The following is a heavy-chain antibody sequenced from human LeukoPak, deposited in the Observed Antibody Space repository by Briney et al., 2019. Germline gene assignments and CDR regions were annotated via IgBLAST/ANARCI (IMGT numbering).Heavy chain of an antibody. Sequence: SETLSLTCTVSGVSISSGSYYWRWIRQPAGKGLEWIGRIYTSGSTNYNPSLKSRVTISVDTSKNPFSLKLSSVTAADTAVYYCASDRGYDAFDIWGQGTMVTVSS. CDR1: GVSISSGSYY. D-gene: IGHD3-16*01. V-gene: IGHV4-61*02. J-gene: IGHJ3*02. CDR2: IYTSGST. CDR3: ASDRGYDAFDI.